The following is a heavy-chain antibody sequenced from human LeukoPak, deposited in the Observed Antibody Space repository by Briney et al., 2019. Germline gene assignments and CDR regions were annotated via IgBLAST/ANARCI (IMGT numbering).Heavy chain of an antibody. Sequence: TSETLSLTCTASGGSISSYYWSWIRQPPGKGLEWIGYNYYSGSTNYNPSLKSRVTISVDTSKNQFSLKLTSVTAADTAVYYCARDRSDQYAFEIWGQGTMVTVSS. V-gene: IGHV4-59*01. D-gene: IGHD2-2*01. CDR2: NYYSGST. CDR1: GGSISSYY. CDR3: ARDRSDQYAFEI. J-gene: IGHJ3*02.